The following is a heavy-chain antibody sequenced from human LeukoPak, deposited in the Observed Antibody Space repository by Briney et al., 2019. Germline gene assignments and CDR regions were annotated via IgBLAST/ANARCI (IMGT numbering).Heavy chain of an antibody. CDR2: IYYSGST. Sequence: PSQTLSLTCTVSGGSISSGDYYWSWIRQPPGKGLEWIGYIYYSGSTYYNPSLKSRVTISVDTSKNQFSLKLSSVTAADTAVYYCARHARYYDFWSGYLLDYWGQGTLVTVSS. J-gene: IGHJ4*02. CDR3: ARHARYYDFWSGYLLDY. D-gene: IGHD3-3*01. CDR1: GGSISSGDYY. V-gene: IGHV4-30-4*08.